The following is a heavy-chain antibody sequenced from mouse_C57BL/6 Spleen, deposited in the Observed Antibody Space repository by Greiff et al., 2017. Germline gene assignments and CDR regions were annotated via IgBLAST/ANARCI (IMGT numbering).Heavy chain of an antibody. D-gene: IGHD2-2*01. V-gene: IGHV1-76*01. CDR1: GYTFTDYY. CDR3: ARWGYGYDGGNFDY. Sequence: VQLQQSGAELVRPGASVKLSCKASGYTFTDYYINWVKQRPGQGLEWIARIYPGSGNTYYNEKFKGKATLTAEKSSSTAYMQLSSLTSEDSAVYFCARWGYGYDGGNFDYWGQGTTLTVSS. J-gene: IGHJ2*01. CDR2: IYPGSGNT.